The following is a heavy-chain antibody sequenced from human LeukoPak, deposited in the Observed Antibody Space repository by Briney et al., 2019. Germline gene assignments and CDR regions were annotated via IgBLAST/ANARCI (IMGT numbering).Heavy chain of an antibody. CDR3: ATSAGSSSSWEFDY. D-gene: IGHD6-13*01. V-gene: IGHV5-51*01. J-gene: IGHJ4*02. CDR1: GYSFTSYW. CDR2: IYFGDSHT. Sequence: PGESLKISCKGSGYSFTSYWIGWVRQMPGKGLEWMGIIYFGDSHTRYSPSFQGQVTISADKSISTAYLQWSSLKASDTAIYYCATSAGSSSSWEFDYWGQGTLVTVSS.